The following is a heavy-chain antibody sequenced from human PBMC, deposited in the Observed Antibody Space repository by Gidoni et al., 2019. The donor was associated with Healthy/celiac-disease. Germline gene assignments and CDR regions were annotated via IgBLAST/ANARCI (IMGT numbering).Heavy chain of an antibody. D-gene: IGHD3-10*01. CDR1: GFLFSSYA. CDR3: AKDKGWWVRGVLNY. CDR2: ISGSGGST. Sequence: EVQLLESGGGLVQPGGSLRLSCPASGFLFSSYAMSWVPQAPGKGLAWVSAISGSGGSTYYADSVEGRFTISSDNSKNTLYLKMSSLGAEDAAVYYCAKDKGWWVRGVLNYWGQGTLVTVSS. V-gene: IGHV3-23*01. J-gene: IGHJ4*02.